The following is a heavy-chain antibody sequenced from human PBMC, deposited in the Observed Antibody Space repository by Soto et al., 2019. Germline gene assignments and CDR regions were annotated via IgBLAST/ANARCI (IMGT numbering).Heavy chain of an antibody. Sequence: RGSLRLSCAASGFTFSSYWMSWVRQAPGKGLEWVANIKQDGSEKYYVDSVKGRFTISRDNAKNSLYLQMNSLRAEDTAVYYCARPYPWPARDWFVLWGQGTLVTVSS. CDR1: GFTFSSYW. V-gene: IGHV3-7*03. J-gene: IGHJ5*02. D-gene: IGHD2-2*01. CDR3: ARPYPWPARDWFVL. CDR2: IKQDGSEK.